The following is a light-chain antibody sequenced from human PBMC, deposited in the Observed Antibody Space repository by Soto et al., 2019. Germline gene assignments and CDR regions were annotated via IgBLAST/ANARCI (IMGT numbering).Light chain of an antibody. J-gene: IGLJ3*02. Sequence: QSALTQPASVSESPGQSITISCTGTSSDVGGYNSVSWYQQHPGKAPNLMIYEVSHRPSGVSNRFSGSKSGNTASLTISGLQCEDEADYYCSSYTSSSTWVFGGGTKLTF. CDR1: SSDVGGYNS. CDR3: SSYTSSSTWV. V-gene: IGLV2-14*01. CDR2: EVS.